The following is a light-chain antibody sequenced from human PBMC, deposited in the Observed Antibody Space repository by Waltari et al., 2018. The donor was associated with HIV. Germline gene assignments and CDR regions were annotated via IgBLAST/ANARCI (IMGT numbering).Light chain of an antibody. CDR3: SSYTISSTLV. J-gene: IGLJ2*01. CDR2: DVS. V-gene: IGLV2-14*01. CDR1: SSDLGGYNY. Sequence: QSALTQPASVSGSPGQSITISCTGTSSDLGGYNYVSWYQQHPGKAPKPMIYDVSNRPSGVSNRFSGSKSGNTASLTISGLQAEDEADYYCSSYTISSTLVFGGGTKLTVL.